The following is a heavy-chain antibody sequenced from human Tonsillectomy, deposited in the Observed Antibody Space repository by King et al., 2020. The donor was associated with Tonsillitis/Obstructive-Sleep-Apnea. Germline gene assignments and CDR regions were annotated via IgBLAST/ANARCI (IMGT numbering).Heavy chain of an antibody. CDR3: ATQGDYDFWSGFYGPPDDDAFDI. V-gene: IGHV1-46*01. CDR2: INPSGGST. D-gene: IGHD3-3*01. Sequence: QLVQSGAEVKKPGASVKVSCKASGYSFISYYMHWVRQAPGQGLEWMGIINPSGGSTNYAQKFQGRVTMTRDTSTSTVYVELSSLRSEDTAVYHCATQGDYDFWSGFYGPPDDDAFDIWGQGTMVTVSS. CDR1: GYSFISYY. J-gene: IGHJ3*02.